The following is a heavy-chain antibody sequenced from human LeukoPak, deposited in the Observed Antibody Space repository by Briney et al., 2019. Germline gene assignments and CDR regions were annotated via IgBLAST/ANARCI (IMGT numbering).Heavy chain of an antibody. Sequence: ASVKVSCKASGYTFTTYAMHWVRQAPGQRLEWMGWINAGNGNTKYSQKFQGRVTITRDTFASTAYMELSSLRSEDTAVYYCAGYDDILTGHAFDIWGQGTMVTVSS. V-gene: IGHV1-3*01. CDR1: GYTFTTYA. CDR2: INAGNGNT. J-gene: IGHJ3*02. D-gene: IGHD3-9*01. CDR3: AGYDDILTGHAFDI.